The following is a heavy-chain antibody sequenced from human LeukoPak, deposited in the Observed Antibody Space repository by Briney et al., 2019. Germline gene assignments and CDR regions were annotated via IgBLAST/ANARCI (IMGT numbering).Heavy chain of an antibody. J-gene: IGHJ3*01. D-gene: IGHD3-22*01. V-gene: IGHV4-30-2*01. CDR2: INHSGST. CDR1: GGSISSGGYS. Sequence: PSQTLSLTCAASGGSISSGGYSWSWIRQPPGKGLEWIGEINHSGSTNYNPSLKSRVTISVDTSKNQFSLKLSSVTAADTAVYYCARSNGQAYYYDSSGYYYRRWGQGTMVTVSS. CDR3: ARSNGQAYYYDSSGYYYRR.